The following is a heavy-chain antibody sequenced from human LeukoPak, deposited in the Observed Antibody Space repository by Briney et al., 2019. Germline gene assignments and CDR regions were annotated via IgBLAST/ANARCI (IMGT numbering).Heavy chain of an antibody. CDR1: GGSISSYD. Sequence: SETLSLTCTVSGGSISSYDWSWIRQPPGKGLEWIGNINYSGSTNYNSSLKSRVTISVDTSKNQFSLKLSSVTAADTAVYYCARVTRKFPPTDRYCSSTSCYRKTDYYYGMDVWGQGTTVTVSS. V-gene: IGHV4-59*08. CDR2: INYSGST. J-gene: IGHJ6*02. CDR3: ARVTRKFPPTDRYCSSTSCYRKTDYYYGMDV. D-gene: IGHD2-2*02.